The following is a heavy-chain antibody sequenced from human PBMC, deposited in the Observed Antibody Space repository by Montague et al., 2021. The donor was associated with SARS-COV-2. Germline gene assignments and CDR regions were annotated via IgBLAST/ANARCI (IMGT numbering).Heavy chain of an antibody. CDR3: ARAPRWHYYDSTGFDAFDL. V-gene: IGHV3-74*01. Sequence: SLRLSCAASGFTFRSYWMYWVRQAPGKGLVWVSRINSDGSSTTYADSVKGRFAISRDNAKNTLYLQMNSLRAEDTAVYYCARAPRWHYYDSTGFDAFDLWGQGTMVTVSS. J-gene: IGHJ3*01. CDR2: INSDGSST. D-gene: IGHD3-22*01. CDR1: GFTFRSYW.